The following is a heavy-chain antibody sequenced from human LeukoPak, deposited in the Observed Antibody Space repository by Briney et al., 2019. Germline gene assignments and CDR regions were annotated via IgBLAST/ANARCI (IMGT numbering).Heavy chain of an antibody. CDR1: GGSFSGYY. CDR2: INHSGST. CDR3: AGNYYGSGSYYSEDRY. V-gene: IGHV4-34*01. D-gene: IGHD3-10*01. J-gene: IGHJ4*02. Sequence: KPSETLPLTCAGYGGSFSGYYWSWIRQPPGKGLEWIGEINHSGSTNYNPSLKSRVTISVDTSKNQLSLKLSSVTAADTAVYYCAGNYYGSGSYYSEDRYWGQGTLVTVSS.